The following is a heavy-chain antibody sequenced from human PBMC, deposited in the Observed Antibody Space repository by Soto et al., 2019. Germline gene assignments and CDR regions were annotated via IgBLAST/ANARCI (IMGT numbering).Heavy chain of an antibody. D-gene: IGHD3-22*01. Sequence: GGSLRLSCAASGFTFSSYAMSWVRQAPGKGLEWVSAISGSGGSTYYADSVKGRFTISRDNSKNTLYLQMNSLRAEDTAVYYCAKDLSLREYYDSSGYYYAFDYWGQGTLVTVSS. CDR3: AKDLSLREYYDSSGYYYAFDY. CDR2: ISGSGGST. V-gene: IGHV3-23*01. CDR1: GFTFSSYA. J-gene: IGHJ4*02.